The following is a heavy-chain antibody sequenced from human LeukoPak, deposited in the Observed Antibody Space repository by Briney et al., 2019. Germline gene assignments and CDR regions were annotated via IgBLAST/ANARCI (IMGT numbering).Heavy chain of an antibody. CDR3: ARGIRNQLYSDY. J-gene: IGHJ4*02. D-gene: IGHD1-14*01. V-gene: IGHV1-8*01. Sequence: ASVKVSCKASGYTFTTYDITWVRQAPGQGLEWMGWMNPNSGNTGYAQKFKDRVTMTSDTSITTAYMELRSLRSEDTAVYYCARGIRNQLYSDYWGPGTLITVSS. CDR1: GYTFTTYD. CDR2: MNPNSGNT.